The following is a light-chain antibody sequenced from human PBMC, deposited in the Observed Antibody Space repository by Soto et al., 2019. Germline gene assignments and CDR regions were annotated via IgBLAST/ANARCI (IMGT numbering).Light chain of an antibody. Sequence: DIQMTQSQSSLSASVVDRVTITCQASQNINNYLNWYQQKPGRAPKLLIYDASNLEAGVPSRFRGSGPGTDFTFTISRLQPEDIATYYCQQYENLPTFGQGTRLEI. CDR2: DAS. CDR1: QNINNY. V-gene: IGKV1-33*01. J-gene: IGKJ5*01. CDR3: QQYENLPT.